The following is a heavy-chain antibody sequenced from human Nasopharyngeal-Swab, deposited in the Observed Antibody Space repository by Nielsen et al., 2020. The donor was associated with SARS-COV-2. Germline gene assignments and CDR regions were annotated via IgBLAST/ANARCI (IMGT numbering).Heavy chain of an antibody. V-gene: IGHV3-53*01. J-gene: IGHJ4*02. D-gene: IGHD7-27*01. CDR2: IYSGGST. CDR1: GFTVSSNY. CDR3: ARDLGSLGTDY. Sequence: GESLRLSCAASGFTVSSNYMSWVRQAPGKGLEWVSVIYSGGSTYYADSVKGRFTISRDNSKNTLYLQMNSLRAEDTAVYYCARDLGSLGTDYWGQGTLVTVSS.